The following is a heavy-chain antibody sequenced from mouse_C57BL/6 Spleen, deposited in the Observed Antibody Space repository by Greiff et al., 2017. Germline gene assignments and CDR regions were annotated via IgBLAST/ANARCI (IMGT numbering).Heavy chain of an antibody. D-gene: IGHD2-2*01. CDR3: TREVGYNYYAMDY. V-gene: IGHV5-9-1*02. CDR2: ISSGGDYI. J-gene: IGHJ4*01. Sequence: EVMLVESGEGLVKPGGSLKLSCAASGFTFSSYAMSWVRQTPEKRLEWVAYISSGGDYIYYADTVKGRFTISRDNARNTLYLQMSSLKSEDTAMYYCTREVGYNYYAMDYWGQGTSVTVSS. CDR1: GFTFSSYA.